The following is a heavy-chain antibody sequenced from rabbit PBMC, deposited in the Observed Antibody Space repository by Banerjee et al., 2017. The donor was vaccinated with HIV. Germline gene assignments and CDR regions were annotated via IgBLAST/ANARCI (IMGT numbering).Heavy chain of an antibody. CDR3: ARAEYMYSYAGGAYGTWLDL. D-gene: IGHD4-2*01. J-gene: IGHJ3*01. CDR2: IYAGSSGTT. Sequence: QEQLEESGGGLVQPEGSLTLTCTASGFSFSNYYYMCWVRQAPGKGLEWIGCIYAGSSGTTYYASWAKGRFTISKTSSTTVTLQMTSLTAADTATYFCARAEYMYSYAGGAYGTWLDLWGPGTLVTVS. CDR1: GFSFSNYYY. V-gene: IGHV1S45*01.